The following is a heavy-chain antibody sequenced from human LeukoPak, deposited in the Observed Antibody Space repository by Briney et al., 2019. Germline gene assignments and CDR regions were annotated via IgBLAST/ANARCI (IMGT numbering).Heavy chain of an antibody. CDR2: IRASGDT. CDR1: GFTFSSHG. V-gene: IGHV3-23*01. J-gene: IGHJ3*02. D-gene: IGHD3-16*01. CDR3: AIGGGLAAFHI. Sequence: GSLRLSCAASGFTFSSHGMTWVRQAPGKGLEWVSTIRASGDTFYVDSVKGRFTISRDNSKDTLNLQMNSLRAEDTAVYFCAIGGGLAAFHIWGQGTMVTVSS.